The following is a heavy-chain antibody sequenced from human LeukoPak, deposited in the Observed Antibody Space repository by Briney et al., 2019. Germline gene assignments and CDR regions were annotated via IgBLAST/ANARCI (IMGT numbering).Heavy chain of an antibody. J-gene: IGHJ5*02. CDR1: GGTFSSYA. V-gene: IGHV1-69*06. CDR2: IIPIIGTA. CDR3: ARDYLEYGDYGHGT. Sequence: SVKVSCKASGGTFSSYAISWVRQAPGQGLEWMGGIIPIIGTANNAQKFQGRVTITADKSTSTAYMELSSLRSEDTAVYYCARDYLEYGDYGHGTWGQGTLVTVSS. D-gene: IGHD4-17*01.